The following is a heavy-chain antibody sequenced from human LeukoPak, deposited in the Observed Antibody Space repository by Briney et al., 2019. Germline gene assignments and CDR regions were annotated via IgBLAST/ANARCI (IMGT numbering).Heavy chain of an antibody. D-gene: IGHD6-13*01. V-gene: IGHV3-13*01. Sequence: GGSLRLSCAASGFTFSSYDMHWVRQATGKGLEWVSAIGPAGDTYYPGSVKGRFTISRDNSKNTLYLQMNSLRAEDTAVYYCARVYSSSWSRFDPWGQGTLVTVSS. CDR2: IGPAGDT. CDR1: GFTFSSYD. J-gene: IGHJ5*02. CDR3: ARVYSSSWSRFDP.